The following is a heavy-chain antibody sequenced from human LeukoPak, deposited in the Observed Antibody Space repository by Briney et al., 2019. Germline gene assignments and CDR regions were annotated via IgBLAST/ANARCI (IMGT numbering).Heavy chain of an antibody. CDR1: GFTFSSYA. CDR2: ITTNGGRT. D-gene: IGHD3-22*01. Sequence: GGSLRLSCAASGFTFSSYAMSWVRQAPGKGLEWVSFITTNGGRTSYADSVEGRFTISRDNPRNTLYMQMNSLRDEDTAVYYCAIMHGYYDGTGYWVQWGQGTLVTVSS. V-gene: IGHV3-23*01. CDR3: AIMHGYYDGTGYWVQ. J-gene: IGHJ1*01.